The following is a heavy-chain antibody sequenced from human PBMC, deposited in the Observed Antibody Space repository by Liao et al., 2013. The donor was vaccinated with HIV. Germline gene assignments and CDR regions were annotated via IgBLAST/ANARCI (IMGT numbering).Heavy chain of an antibody. Sequence: QVQLQQSGPGLVKPSETLSLTCNVSGVSITNYYWSWIRQSAGQGLEWMGHIYASGSPNYKPSLKGRLVMSLDTSTNQFSLKLSSLTAADTAVYFCAKGRAWGQDVFDFWGQGAVVTVSS. V-gene: IGHV4-4*07. J-gene: IGHJ3*01. CDR1: GVSITNYY. CDR2: IYASGSP. CDR3: AKGRAWGQDVFDF. D-gene: IGHD3-16*01.